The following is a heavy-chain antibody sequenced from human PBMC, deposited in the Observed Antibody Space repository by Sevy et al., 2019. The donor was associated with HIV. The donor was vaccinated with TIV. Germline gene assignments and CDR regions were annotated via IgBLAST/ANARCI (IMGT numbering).Heavy chain of an antibody. V-gene: IGHV1-69*13. CDR3: ARMYDSTGYYYY. CDR1: GGTFSSYA. CDR2: IIPIFGTA. Sequence: ASVKVSCKASGGTFSSYAISWVRQAPGQGLEWMGGIIPIFGTANYAQKFQGRVTITADESTSTAYMEVSSLRSDDTAVYYCARMYDSTGYYYYWGQGTLVTVSS. J-gene: IGHJ4*02. D-gene: IGHD3-22*01.